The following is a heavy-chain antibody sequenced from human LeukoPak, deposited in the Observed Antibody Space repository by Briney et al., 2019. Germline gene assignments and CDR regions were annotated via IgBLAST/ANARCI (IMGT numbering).Heavy chain of an antibody. D-gene: IGHD3-22*01. CDR2: ISGSGGST. CDR1: GFTFSSYA. CDR3: AKDQARYYYDSSGYFDY. Sequence: GSLRLSCAASGFTFSSYAMSWVRQAPGKGLEWVSAISGSGGSTYYADSVKGRFTISRDNSKNTLYLQMNSLRAEDTAVYYWAKDQARYYYDSSGYFDYWGQGTLVTVSS. V-gene: IGHV3-23*01. J-gene: IGHJ4*02.